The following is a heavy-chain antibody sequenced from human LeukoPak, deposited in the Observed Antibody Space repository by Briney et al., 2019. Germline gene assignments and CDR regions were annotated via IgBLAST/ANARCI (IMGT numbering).Heavy chain of an antibody. Sequence: GGSLRLSCAASGFTFSNYAMSWVRQAPGKGLEWVAFLRYDGRSKYYLDAVKGRFTISRDNSKNTVYLQMDSLRPEDTAVYYCAIGVNYAFDDWGQGTLVTVS. J-gene: IGHJ4*02. CDR2: LRYDGRSK. CDR1: GFTFSNYA. D-gene: IGHD1-7*01. V-gene: IGHV3-30*02. CDR3: AIGVNYAFDD.